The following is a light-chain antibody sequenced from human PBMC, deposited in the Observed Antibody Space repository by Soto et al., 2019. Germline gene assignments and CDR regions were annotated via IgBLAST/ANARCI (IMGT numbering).Light chain of an antibody. Sequence: EIVMTQSPATLSVSPGERATLSCRASQSVSSNLAWYQQKPGQAPRLLIYVASTRATGIPARVSGSGSGTELTLTISSLQSEDFAVYCCQHYSNWPRTFGQGTKVEIK. CDR3: QHYSNWPRT. CDR2: VAS. J-gene: IGKJ1*01. CDR1: QSVSSN. V-gene: IGKV3-15*01.